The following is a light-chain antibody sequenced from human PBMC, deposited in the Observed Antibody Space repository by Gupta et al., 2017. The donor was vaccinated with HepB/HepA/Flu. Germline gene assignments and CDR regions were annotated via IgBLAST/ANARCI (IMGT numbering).Light chain of an antibody. CDR3: QQFNSSPLT. V-gene: IGKV1-9*01. CDR2: SAS. CDR1: QDINSY. Sequence: DIQLTQSPSFLSASVGDRVTITCRASQDINSYLIWYQQKPGKAPNLLIYSASTLQGGVPSRFSGSGSGTEFTLTISSLQPEDFATYYCQQFNSSPLTFGQGTQVDIK. J-gene: IGKJ5*01.